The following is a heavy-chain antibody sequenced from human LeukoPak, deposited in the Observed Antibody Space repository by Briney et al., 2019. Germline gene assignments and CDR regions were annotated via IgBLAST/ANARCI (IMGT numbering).Heavy chain of an antibody. D-gene: IGHD2-2*01. J-gene: IGHJ4*02. CDR1: GFTFSRYA. CDR3: AKSSLTILYCSSTSCYLNDY. Sequence: GRSLRLSCAASGFTFSRYAMSWDRQAPGKGLEWVTAISGSGGSTYYADSVEGRFTISRDKSKNTVDQQMNGLRAEDTAVYYGAKSSLTILYCSSTSCYLNDYWGQGTLITVSS. V-gene: IGHV3-23*01. CDR2: ISGSGGST.